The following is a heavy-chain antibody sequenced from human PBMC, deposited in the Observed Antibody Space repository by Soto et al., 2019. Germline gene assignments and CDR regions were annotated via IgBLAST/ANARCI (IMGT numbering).Heavy chain of an antibody. V-gene: IGHV4-39*01. CDR2: ISSIGST. D-gene: IGHD4-17*01. J-gene: IGHJ4*02. Sequence: SETLSLTCTVSGASIISTTKYWGWIRQPPGRGLEWIGTISSIGSTYYNPSLEGRVTISVDTSKNQFSLKVTSVTAADMGLYYCARQDHGDYEFFFDYWGQGTLVTVSS. CDR1: GASIISTTKY. CDR3: ARQDHGDYEFFFDY.